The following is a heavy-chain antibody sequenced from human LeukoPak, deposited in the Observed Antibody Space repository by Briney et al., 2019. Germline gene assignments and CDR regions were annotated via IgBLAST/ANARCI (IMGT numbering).Heavy chain of an antibody. CDR2: ISYDGSNK. V-gene: IGHV3-30-3*01. CDR1: GFTFSSYA. J-gene: IGHJ5*02. CDR3: ARDYDYGFSWFDP. Sequence: QSGGSLRLSCAASGFTFSSYAMHWVRQAPGKGLEWVAVISYDGSNKYYADSVKGRFTISRDNSKNTLYLQMNSLRAEDTAVYYCARDYDYGFSWFDPWGQGTLVTVSS. D-gene: IGHD4-17*01.